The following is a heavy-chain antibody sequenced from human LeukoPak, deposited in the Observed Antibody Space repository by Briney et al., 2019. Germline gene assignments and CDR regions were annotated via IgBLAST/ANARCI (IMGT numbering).Heavy chain of an antibody. V-gene: IGHV4-34*01. J-gene: IGHJ5*02. D-gene: IGHD3-3*01. CDR1: GGSFSGYY. Sequence: SETLSLTCAVYGGSFSGYYWSWIRQPPGKGLEWTGEINHSGSTNYNPSLKSRVTISVDTSKNQFSLKLSSVTAADTAVYYCARGKTYDFWSGYYAAWFDPWGQGTLVTVSS. CDR3: ARGKTYDFWSGYYAAWFDP. CDR2: INHSGST.